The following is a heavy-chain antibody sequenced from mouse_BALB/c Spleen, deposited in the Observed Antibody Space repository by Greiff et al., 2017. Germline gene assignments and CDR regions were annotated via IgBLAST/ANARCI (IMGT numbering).Heavy chain of an antibody. D-gene: IGHD2-3*01. J-gene: IGHJ4*01. V-gene: IGHV5-12-2*01. CDR3: ARRYDGYHAMDY. Sequence: EVKVVESGGGLVQPGGSLKLSCAASGFTFSSYTMSWVRQTPEKRLEWVAYISNGGGSTYYPDTVKGRFTISRDNAKNTLYLQMSSLKSEDTAMYYCARRYDGYHAMDYWGQGTSVTVSS. CDR2: ISNGGGST. CDR1: GFTFSSYT.